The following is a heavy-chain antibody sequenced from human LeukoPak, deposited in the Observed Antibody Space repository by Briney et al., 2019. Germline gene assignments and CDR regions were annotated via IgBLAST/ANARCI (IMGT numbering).Heavy chain of an antibody. CDR3: ARHFDLYYGMDV. V-gene: IGHV4-39*01. CDR2: IYYSGT. Sequence: PSETLSLTCTVSGGSISNSSYYWVWIRPPPGKGLEWIGSIYYSGTYYNPSLKRRITISVDTSKNQFSLKLYSVTAADTAVYYCARHFDLYYGMDVWGQGTTVTVSS. D-gene: IGHD3-9*01. J-gene: IGHJ6*02. CDR1: GGSISNSSYY.